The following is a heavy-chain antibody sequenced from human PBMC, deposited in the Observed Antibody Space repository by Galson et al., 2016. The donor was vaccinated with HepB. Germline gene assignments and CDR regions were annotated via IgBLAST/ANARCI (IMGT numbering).Heavy chain of an antibody. V-gene: IGHV3-23*01. CDR1: GFTFSSYA. D-gene: IGHD2-8*01. CDR2: ISGSGTST. CDR3: AKAHPFNDYYYYFYMDV. Sequence: SLRLSCAASGFTFSSYAMSWVRQAPGKGLKWVSAISGSGTSTYDDDHVEGRFTISRDASRYTLYLQMNSLRAEDTAVYYCAKAHPFNDYYYYFYMDVWGKGTTVTVSS. J-gene: IGHJ6*03.